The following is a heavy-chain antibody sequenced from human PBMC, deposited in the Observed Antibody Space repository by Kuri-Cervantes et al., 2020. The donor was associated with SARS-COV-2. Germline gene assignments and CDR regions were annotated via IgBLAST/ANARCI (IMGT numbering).Heavy chain of an antibody. V-gene: IGHV4-39*07. Sequence: ESLKISCTVSGGSIGSSTFNWAWIRQPPGRRLEWIGSVYDTGSTYHNPSLKSRATISVATSQTQFSLNLTSVTAADTAVYYCARVVTAPNWFDPWGPGTLVTVSS. J-gene: IGHJ5*02. CDR2: VYDTGST. CDR1: GGSIGSSTFN. D-gene: IGHD2-21*02. CDR3: ARVVTAPNWFDP.